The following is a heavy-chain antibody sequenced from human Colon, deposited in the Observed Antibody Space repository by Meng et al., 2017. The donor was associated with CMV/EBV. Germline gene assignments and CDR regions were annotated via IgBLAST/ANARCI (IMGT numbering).Heavy chain of an antibody. V-gene: IGHV1-69*10. CDR2: NIPILGIA. D-gene: IGHD4-11*01. CDR3: ARTNAVTTVMDV. CDR1: GGTFSSYA. J-gene: IGHJ6*02. Sequence: SVQVSCKASGGTFSSYAISCVRQDPRQGLEWMGGNIPILGIANYAQKSQGRVTITADKSTSTAYMELSSLRSEDTAVYYCARTNAVTTVMDVWGQGTTVTVSS.